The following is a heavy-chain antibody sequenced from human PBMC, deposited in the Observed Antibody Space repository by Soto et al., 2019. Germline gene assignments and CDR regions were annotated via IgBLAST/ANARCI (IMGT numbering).Heavy chain of an antibody. D-gene: IGHD3-10*01. CDR3: ARDGYDYVSGRLWWFDP. V-gene: IGHV1-69*12. CDR1: GGTFSSYA. CDR2: IIPIFGTA. Sequence: QVQLVQSGAEVKKPGSSVKVSCKASGGTFSSYAISWVRQAPGQGLEWMGGIIPIFGTANYAQKFQGRVTSTADESTSTPYMELSSLRSEDTVVYYCARDGYDYVSGRLWWFDPWGQGTLVTGSS. J-gene: IGHJ5*02.